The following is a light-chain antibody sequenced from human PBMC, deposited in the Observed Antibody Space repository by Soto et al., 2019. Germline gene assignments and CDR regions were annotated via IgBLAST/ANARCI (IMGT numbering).Light chain of an antibody. V-gene: IGLV2-14*01. CDR2: EVR. CDR1: SSDVGAYNY. CDR3: SSYRSSTTFV. J-gene: IGLJ1*01. Sequence: QSVLTQPASVSGSPGQSITISCTGTSSDVGAYNYVSWYQQYPGKAPKVILFEVRKRPSGVSNRFSGSKSGDTASLTISGLQAEDEADYYCSSYRSSTTFVFGTGTKVTVL.